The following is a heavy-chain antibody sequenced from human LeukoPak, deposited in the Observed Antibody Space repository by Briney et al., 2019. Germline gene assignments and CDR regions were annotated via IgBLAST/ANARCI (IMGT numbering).Heavy chain of an antibody. CDR2: MSGSGDTT. D-gene: IGHD6-19*01. CDR1: VFTFGTHA. CDR3: AKLAGISGWYVYYFDY. Sequence: GGSLRLSCAASVFTFGTHAMTWVRQAPGKGLEWVSGMSGSGDTTYYADSVKGRFTISRDNSKNTLFLQMNSLRAEDTAVYYCAKLAGISGWYVYYFDYWGQGTLVTVS. V-gene: IGHV3-23*01. J-gene: IGHJ4*02.